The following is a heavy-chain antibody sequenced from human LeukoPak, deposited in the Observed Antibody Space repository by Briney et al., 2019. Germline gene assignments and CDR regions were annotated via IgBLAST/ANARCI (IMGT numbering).Heavy chain of an antibody. CDR2: TSYDGSDT. V-gene: IGHV3-30*15. CDR3: ARDWAPSIAAQFDY. Sequence: GRSLRLSCAASGFTFISYAIHWVRQAPGKGLEGVAVTSYDGSDTYYADSVKGRFTISRDNPKNTLHLQMSSLRPEDTAVYYCARDWAPSIAAQFDYWGQGTLVTVSS. CDR1: GFTFISYA. J-gene: IGHJ4*02. D-gene: IGHD6-6*01.